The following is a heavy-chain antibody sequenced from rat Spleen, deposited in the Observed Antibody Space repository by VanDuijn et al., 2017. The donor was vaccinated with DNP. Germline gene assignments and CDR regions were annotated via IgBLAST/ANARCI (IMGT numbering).Heavy chain of an antibody. V-gene: IGHV5-27*01. Sequence: EVQLVESGGGLVQPGKSLKLSCTGSGFTFSNYDMAWVRQAPKRGLEWVATIDSSGNRAYYADTVRGRFTISRDNAKSTLYLQMDSLRSEDTATYYCTTDRDTRDFDYWGQGVMVTVSS. CDR1: GFTFSNYD. D-gene: IGHD1-4*01. CDR2: IDSSGNRA. J-gene: IGHJ2*01. CDR3: TTDRDTRDFDY.